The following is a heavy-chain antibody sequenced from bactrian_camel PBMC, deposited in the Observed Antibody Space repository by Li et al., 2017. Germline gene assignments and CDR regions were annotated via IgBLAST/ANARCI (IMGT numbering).Heavy chain of an antibody. CDR1: VYTSGFWC. CDR3: AAVPRGYGTWGTTEVNY. CDR2: IDSQGTS. V-gene: IGHV3S55*01. D-gene: IGHD5*01. J-gene: IGHJ4*01. Sequence: HVQLVESGGGSVQAGGSLRLSCKSNVYTSGFWCMGWFRHGPGQEGVAYIDSQGTSTYADAVKGRFSISKDDSNAKTILYLQMNSLTPEDTDMYYCAAVPRGYGTWGTTEVNYWGQGTQVTVS.